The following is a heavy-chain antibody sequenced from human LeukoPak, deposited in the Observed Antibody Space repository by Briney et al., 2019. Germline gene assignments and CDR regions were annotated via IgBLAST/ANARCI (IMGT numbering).Heavy chain of an antibody. CDR2: IYYSGST. J-gene: IGHJ5*02. V-gene: IGHV4-31*03. CDR1: GGSISSGGYY. CDR3: ARGREYDILTGYANWFDP. Sequence: SQTLSLTCTVSGGSISSGGYYWSWIRQHPGKCLEWIGYIYYSGSTYYNPSLKSRVTISVDTSKNQFSLKLSSVTAADTAVYYCARGREYDILTGYANWFDPWGQGTLVTVSS. D-gene: IGHD3-9*01.